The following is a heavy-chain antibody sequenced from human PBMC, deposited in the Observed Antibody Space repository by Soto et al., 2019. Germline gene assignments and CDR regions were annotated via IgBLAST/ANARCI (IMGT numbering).Heavy chain of an antibody. Sequence: QVQLVQSGAEVKKPGSSVKVSCKASGGTFSSYAISWVRQAPGQGLEWMGGIIPIFGTANYAQKFQGRVTITADESTSTAYMELSSRRSEDTAVYYCARHTAMVRGARTNYYYYGMDVWGQGTTVTVSS. CDR3: ARHTAMVRGARTNYYYYGMDV. J-gene: IGHJ6*02. CDR2: IIPIFGTA. D-gene: IGHD5-18*01. CDR1: GGTFSSYA. V-gene: IGHV1-69*12.